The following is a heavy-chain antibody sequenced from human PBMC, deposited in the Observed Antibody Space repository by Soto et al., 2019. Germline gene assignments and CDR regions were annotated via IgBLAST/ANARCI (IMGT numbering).Heavy chain of an antibody. CDR3: ARGRYCSGGSCYYHYYYYYGMDV. V-gene: IGHV4-34*01. Sequence: SETLSLTCAVYGGSFSGYYWSWIRQPPGKGLEWIGETNHSGSTNYNPSLKSRVTISVDTSKNQFSLKLSSVTDADTAVYYCARGRYCSGGSCYYHYYYYYGMDVWGQGTTVTVSS. CDR1: GGSFSGYY. J-gene: IGHJ6*02. CDR2: TNHSGST. D-gene: IGHD2-15*01.